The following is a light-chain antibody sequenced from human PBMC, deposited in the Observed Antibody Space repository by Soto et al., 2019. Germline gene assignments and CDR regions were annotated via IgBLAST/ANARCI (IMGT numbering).Light chain of an antibody. J-gene: IGKJ5*01. V-gene: IGKV3D-15*01. Sequence: EIVMTQSPATLSVSPGERATLSCRASQSVSSNLAWYQQKPGQAPRLFIYGASTSATGIPARFSGSGSGTEFTLTISSLQSEDFAVYYCQQYNNWPAITFGQGTRLEIK. CDR1: QSVSSN. CDR3: QQYNNWPAIT. CDR2: GAS.